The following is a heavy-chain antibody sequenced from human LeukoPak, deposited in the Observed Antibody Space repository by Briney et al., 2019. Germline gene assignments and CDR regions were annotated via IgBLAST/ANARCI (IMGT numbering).Heavy chain of an antibody. J-gene: IGHJ4*02. CDR2: ISGSGGST. CDR1: GFTFSSYA. V-gene: IGHV3-23*01. CDR3: AKDLKRQQLGPYYFDY. D-gene: IGHD6-13*01. Sequence: PGGSLRLSCAASGFTFSSYAMSWVRQAPGKGLEWVSAISGSGGSTYYADSVKGRFTISRDNSKNTLYLQMNSLRAEDTAVYYCAKDLKRQQLGPYYFDYWGQGTLVTVSS.